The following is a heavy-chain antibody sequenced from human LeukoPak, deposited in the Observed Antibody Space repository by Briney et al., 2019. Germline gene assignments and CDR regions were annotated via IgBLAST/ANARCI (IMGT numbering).Heavy chain of an antibody. V-gene: IGHV1-69*04. CDR2: IIPILGIA. CDR3: ARATIEYCSSTSCRNYYYGMDV. Sequence: ASVKVSCKASGGTFSSYAISWVRQAPGQGLEWMGRIIPILGIANYAQKFQGRVTITADKSTSTAYMELSSLRSEDTAVYYCARATIEYCSSTSCRNYYYGMDVWGQGTTVTVSS. D-gene: IGHD2-2*01. J-gene: IGHJ6*02. CDR1: GGTFSSYA.